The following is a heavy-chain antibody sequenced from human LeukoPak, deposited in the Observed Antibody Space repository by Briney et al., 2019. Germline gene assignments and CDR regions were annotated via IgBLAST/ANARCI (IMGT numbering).Heavy chain of an antibody. CDR1: GFTFSSYW. CDR2: ISSSGSTI. CDR3: ARDCFGDCYSYWYFDL. V-gene: IGHV3-11*04. J-gene: IGHJ2*01. Sequence: GGSLRLSCAASGFTFSSYWMSWIRQAPGKGLEWVSYISSSGSTIYYADSVKGRFTISRDNAKNSLYLQMNSLRAEDTAVYYCARDCFGDCYSYWYFDLWGRGTLVTVSS. D-gene: IGHD2-21*02.